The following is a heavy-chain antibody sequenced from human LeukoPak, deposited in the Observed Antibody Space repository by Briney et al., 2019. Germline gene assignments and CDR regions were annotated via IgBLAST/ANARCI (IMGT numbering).Heavy chain of an antibody. Sequence: SETLSLTCTVSGGSISSYYWSWIRQPPGKGLEWIGYIYYSGSTNYNPSLKSRVTISVDTSKNQFSLKLSSVTAADTAVYYCARAGYYDFWSSFDYWGQGTLVTVSS. CDR2: IYYSGST. CDR1: GGSISSYY. D-gene: IGHD3-3*01. V-gene: IGHV4-59*08. CDR3: ARAGYYDFWSSFDY. J-gene: IGHJ4*02.